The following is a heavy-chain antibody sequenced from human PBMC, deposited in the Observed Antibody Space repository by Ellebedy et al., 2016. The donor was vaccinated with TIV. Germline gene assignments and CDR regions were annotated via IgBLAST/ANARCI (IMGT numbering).Heavy chain of an antibody. CDR2: LIHMYGKT. D-gene: IGHD3-3*01. CDR1: GVTFSRYA. Sequence: AASVKVSCKASGVTFSRYAVSWVRQAPGQGLEWMGTLIHMYGKTHYAQKLQGRVTIAADESTNTAFMELSSLKSEDTAIYYCARVEYRNWFDPWGQGTLVTVSS. J-gene: IGHJ5*02. CDR3: ARVEYRNWFDP. V-gene: IGHV1-69*13.